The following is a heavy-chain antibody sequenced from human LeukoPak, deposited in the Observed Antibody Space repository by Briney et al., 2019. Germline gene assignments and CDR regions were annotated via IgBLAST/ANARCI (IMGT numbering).Heavy chain of an antibody. CDR3: ARDKLQWEPFDY. CDR1: GGSISSYY. J-gene: IGHJ4*02. CDR2: IYTSGST. D-gene: IGHD1-26*01. Sequence: SETLSLTCTVSGGSISSYYWGWIRQPAGKGLEWIGRIYTSGSTNYNPSLKSRVAMSVDTSKNQFSLKLSSVTAADTAVYYCARDKLQWEPFDYWGQGTLVTVSS. V-gene: IGHV4-4*07.